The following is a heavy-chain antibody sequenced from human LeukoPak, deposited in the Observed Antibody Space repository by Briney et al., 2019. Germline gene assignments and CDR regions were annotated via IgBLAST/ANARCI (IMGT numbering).Heavy chain of an antibody. CDR2: ISSSSSTI. V-gene: IGHV3-48*01. Sequence: GGSLRLSCAASGFTFSSYSMNWVRQAPGKGLEWVSYISSSSSTIYYADSVKGRFTISRDNAKNSLYLQMNSLRAEDTAVYYCARDRRYSGSYWADIWGQGTMVTVSS. CDR3: ARDRRYSGSYWADI. D-gene: IGHD1-26*01. CDR1: GFTFSSYS. J-gene: IGHJ3*02.